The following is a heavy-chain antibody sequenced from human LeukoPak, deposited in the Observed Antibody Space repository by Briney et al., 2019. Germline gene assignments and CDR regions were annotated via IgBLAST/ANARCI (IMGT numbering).Heavy chain of an antibody. CDR1: GGSISSSNW. CDR3: ARAIEVGAMTPFDY. J-gene: IGHJ4*02. D-gene: IGHD1-26*01. V-gene: IGHV4-4*02. CDR2: IYHSGST. Sequence: PSETLSLTCAVSGGSISSSNWWNWVRQPPGKGLEWIGEIYHSGSTNYNPSLKSRVTISVDKSKNQFSLKLSSVTAADTAVYYCARAIEVGAMTPFDYWGQGTLVTVSS.